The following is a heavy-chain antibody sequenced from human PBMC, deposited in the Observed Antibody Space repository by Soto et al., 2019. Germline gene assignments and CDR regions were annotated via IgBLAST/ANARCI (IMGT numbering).Heavy chain of an antibody. CDR2: ISAYNGNT. J-gene: IGHJ4*02. Sequence: ASGKVSCKASGYTFTSYGISWVRQAPGQGLEWMGWISAYNGNTNYAQKLQGRVTMTTDTSTSTAYMELRSLRSDDTAVYYCARDGSYYDFWSGYSGGFDYWGQGTLVTVSS. CDR1: GYTFTSYG. CDR3: ARDGSYYDFWSGYSGGFDY. V-gene: IGHV1-18*01. D-gene: IGHD3-3*01.